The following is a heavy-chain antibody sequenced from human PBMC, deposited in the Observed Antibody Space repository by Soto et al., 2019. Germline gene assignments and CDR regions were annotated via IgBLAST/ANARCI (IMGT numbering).Heavy chain of an antibody. V-gene: IGHV1-18*01. J-gene: IGHJ5*02. Sequence: QVQLVQSGGEVKRPGASVKVSCKTSGYTFSNYGITWVRQAPGQPVEWLGWISLYSDGTNYAQKFQGRVSMTTDTSTTTAYMELSSLRSDDTAVYYCASVVPGAEAWFGPWGQGTLVTVSS. CDR3: ASVVPGAEAWFGP. D-gene: IGHD2-2*01. CDR2: ISLYSDGT. CDR1: GYTFSNYG.